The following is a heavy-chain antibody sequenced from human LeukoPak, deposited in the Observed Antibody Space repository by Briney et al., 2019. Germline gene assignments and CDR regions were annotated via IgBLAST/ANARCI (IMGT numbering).Heavy chain of an antibody. V-gene: IGHV4-59*01. CDR1: GGSISSYY. D-gene: IGHD3-3*01. Sequence: PSETLSLTCTVSGGSISSYYWSWIRQPPGKGLEWIGYIYYSGSTSYNPSLKSRVTISVDTSKNQFSLKLSSVTAADTAVYYCARGFAFWSGLYYFDYWGQGTLVTVSS. CDR2: IYYSGST. CDR3: ARGFAFWSGLYYFDY. J-gene: IGHJ4*02.